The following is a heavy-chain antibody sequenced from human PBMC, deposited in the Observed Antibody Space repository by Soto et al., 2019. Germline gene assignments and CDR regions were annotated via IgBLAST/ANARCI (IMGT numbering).Heavy chain of an antibody. V-gene: IGHV4-59*01. CDR1: GGSISGYY. J-gene: IGHJ4*02. Sequence: SETLSLTCTVSGGSISGYYWGWIRQPPGEGLEWIGSLSYTGSTNYNPSLKSRVTISVDTSMNQFFLELTSVTAADTALYYCARYCSGAKCLDYWGQGTLVTVSS. CDR3: ARYCSGAKCLDY. D-gene: IGHD6-19*01. CDR2: LSYTGST.